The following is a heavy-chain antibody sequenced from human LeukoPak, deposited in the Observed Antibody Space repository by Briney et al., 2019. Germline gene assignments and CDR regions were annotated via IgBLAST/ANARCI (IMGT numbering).Heavy chain of an antibody. Sequence: AGGSLRLSCAASGFTFSSYGMHWVRQAPGKGLEWVAVIWYDGSNKYYADSVKGRFTISRDNSKNTLYLQMNSLRAEDTAVYYCARDSDSSGYLDYWGQGTLVTVSS. J-gene: IGHJ4*02. CDR3: ARDSDSSGYLDY. CDR1: GFTFSSYG. V-gene: IGHV3-33*08. D-gene: IGHD3-22*01. CDR2: IWYDGSNK.